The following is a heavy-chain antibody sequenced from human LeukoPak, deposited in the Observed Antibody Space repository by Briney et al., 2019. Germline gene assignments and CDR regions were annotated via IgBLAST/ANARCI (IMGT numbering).Heavy chain of an antibody. D-gene: IGHD2-2*01. CDR3: ARASRGPAAPFDP. V-gene: IGHV3-30*19. CDR2: ISYDGSNK. J-gene: IGHJ5*02. Sequence: PGGSLRLSCVASGFTFSSNGMHWVRQAPGKGLEWVAVISYDGSNKYYADSVKGRFTISRDNSKNTLYLQMNSLRAEDTAVYYCARASRGPAAPFDPWGQGTLVTVSS. CDR1: GFTFSSNG.